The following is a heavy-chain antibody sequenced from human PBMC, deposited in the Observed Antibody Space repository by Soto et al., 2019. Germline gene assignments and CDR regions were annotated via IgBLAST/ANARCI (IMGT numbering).Heavy chain of an antibody. D-gene: IGHD3-22*01. J-gene: IGHJ4*02. Sequence: GALRLSCAASGFTFSSYAMSWVRQAPGKGLEWVSAISGSGGSTYYADSVKGRFTISRDNSKNTLYLQMNSLRAEDTAVYYCANDNYYDSSGHFYFDLGQGTLVTVSS. CDR1: GFTFSSYA. CDR3: ANDNYYDSSGHFYFD. CDR2: ISGSGGST. V-gene: IGHV3-23*01.